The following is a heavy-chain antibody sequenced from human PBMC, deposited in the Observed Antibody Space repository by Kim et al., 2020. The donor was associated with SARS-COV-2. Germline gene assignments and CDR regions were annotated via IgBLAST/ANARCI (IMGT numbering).Heavy chain of an antibody. V-gene: IGHV6-1*01. CDR3: ARGKFFEY. CDR2: N. J-gene: IGHJ4*02. Sequence: NDYAPSLKSRVTINTDTSKNQVSLQLNSVTPEDTAVYFCARGKFFEYWGQGTLVTVSS.